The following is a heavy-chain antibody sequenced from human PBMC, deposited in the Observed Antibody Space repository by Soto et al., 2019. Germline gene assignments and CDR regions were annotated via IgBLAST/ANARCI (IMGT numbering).Heavy chain of an antibody. D-gene: IGHD3-3*01. CDR3: ARAVNRDFWSGYSPFDY. J-gene: IGHJ4*02. CDR2: IYYNGDT. V-gene: IGHV4-31*03. CDR1: GGSTSSGGFY. Sequence: SETLSLTCSVSGGSTSSGGFYWSWIRHHPGKGLEWIGYIYYNGDTYYNPSLKNRVTISVDTSNNQFSLNLSSVTAADTAVYCCARAVNRDFWSGYSPFDYWSQGTLVTVSS.